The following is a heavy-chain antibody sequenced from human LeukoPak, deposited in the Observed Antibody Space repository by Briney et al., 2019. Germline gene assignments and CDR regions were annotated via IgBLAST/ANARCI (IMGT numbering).Heavy chain of an antibody. J-gene: IGHJ4*02. CDR2: VHHSGST. D-gene: IGHD5-18*01. CDR1: GVSISSGYW. V-gene: IGHV4-4*02. Sequence: SETLSLTCAVSGVSISSGYWWSWVRPSPGKGLEWIGEVHHSGSTNCNPSLKSRVTISVDKSKDYFSLELTSLTAADTAVYYRTRNTAYCLEDWGQGTLVTVSS. CDR3: TRNTAYCLED.